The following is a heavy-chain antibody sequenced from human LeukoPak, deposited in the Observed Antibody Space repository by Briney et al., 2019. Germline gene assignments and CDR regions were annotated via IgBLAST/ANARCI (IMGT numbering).Heavy chain of an antibody. V-gene: IGHV3-30*03. CDR2: ISYDGSNK. J-gene: IGHJ4*02. D-gene: IGHD5-12*01. CDR3: AGGYSGYDYEGYFDY. CDR1: GFTFSSYG. Sequence: QSGGYLRLSCAASGFTFSSYGMHWVRQAPGKGLEWVAVISYDGSNKYYADSVKGRFTISRDNSKNTLYLQMNSPRAEDTAVYYCAGGYSGYDYEGYFDYWGQGTLVTVSS.